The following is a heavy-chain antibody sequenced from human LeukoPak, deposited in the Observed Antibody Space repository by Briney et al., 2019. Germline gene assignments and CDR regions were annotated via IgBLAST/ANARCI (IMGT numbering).Heavy chain of an antibody. CDR3: ARDAVGATLVDY. Sequence: ASVKVSCKASGYTFTGYYMHWVRQAPGQGLEWMGWINPNSGGTNYAQKFQGRVAMTRDTSISTAYMELSRLRSDDTVVYYCARDAVGATLVDYWGQGTLVTVSS. J-gene: IGHJ4*02. CDR2: INPNSGGT. CDR1: GYTFTGYY. D-gene: IGHD1-26*01. V-gene: IGHV1-2*02.